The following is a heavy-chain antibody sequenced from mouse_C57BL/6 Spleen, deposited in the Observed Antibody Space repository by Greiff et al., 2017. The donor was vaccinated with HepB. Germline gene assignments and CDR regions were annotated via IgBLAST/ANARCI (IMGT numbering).Heavy chain of an antibody. D-gene: IGHD2-2*01. V-gene: IGHV1-15*01. J-gene: IGHJ2*01. CDR1: GYTFTDYE. CDR2: IDPETGGT. Sequence: VKLMESGAELVRPGASVTLSCKASGYTFTDYEMHWVKQTPVHGLEWIGAIDPETGGTAYNQKFKGKAILTADKSSSTAYMELRSLTSEDSAVYYCTREGGYDVWGQGTTLTVSS. CDR3: TREGGYDV.